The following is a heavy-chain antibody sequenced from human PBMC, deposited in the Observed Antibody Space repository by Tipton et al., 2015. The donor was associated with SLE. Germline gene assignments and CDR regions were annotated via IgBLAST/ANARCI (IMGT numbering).Heavy chain of an antibody. D-gene: IGHD3-3*01. CDR3: ASPSYDLWSSPGGERDAFDV. Sequence: PGLVKPSETLSLICTVSGASISSNSYYWGWIRQPPGKGLEWIGSLYYSGNTYYSPSFKSRVTISVDTSKNQFSLILSSVTAADTAVYYCASPSYDLWSSPGGERDAFDVWGQGTMVTVSS. J-gene: IGHJ3*01. CDR2: LYYSGNT. V-gene: IGHV4-39*01. CDR1: GASISSNSYY.